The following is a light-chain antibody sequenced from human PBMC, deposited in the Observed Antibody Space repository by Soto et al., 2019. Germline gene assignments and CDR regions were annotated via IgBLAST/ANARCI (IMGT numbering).Light chain of an antibody. CDR1: PSVLYSSNNSNY. V-gene: IGKV4-1*01. Sequence: DSVMTPFPYSLAVSLGVRATINFKSCPSVLYSSNNSNYLAWYQQKPGQPPKILTYRASTRASGYPARFSCSGSGTDFTLTISSLQAEDVAVYFCHQYYNTPLTVGPGTKVDIK. CDR2: RAS. J-gene: IGKJ3*01. CDR3: HQYYNTPLT.